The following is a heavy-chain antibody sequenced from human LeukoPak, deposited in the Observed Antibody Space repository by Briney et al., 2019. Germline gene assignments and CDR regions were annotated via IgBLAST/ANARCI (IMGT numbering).Heavy chain of an antibody. CDR1: GFTISTYT. V-gene: IGHV3-48*04. CDR3: ARETYFYDSSGYPHNYFDY. CDR2: INSRDGSI. Sequence: GGSLRLSCAASGFTISTYTMNWVRQVPGKGLEWLSYINSRDGSIDYADSVQGRFTTSRDNAKNSLYLQMNSLRAEDTAVYYCARETYFYDSSGYPHNYFDYWGQGNLVTVSS. D-gene: IGHD3-22*01. J-gene: IGHJ4*02.